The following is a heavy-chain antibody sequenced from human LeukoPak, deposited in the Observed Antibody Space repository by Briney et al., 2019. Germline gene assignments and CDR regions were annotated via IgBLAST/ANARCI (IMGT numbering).Heavy chain of an antibody. V-gene: IGHV3-23*01. CDR1: GFTFSSYA. D-gene: IGHD2-8*01. Sequence: GGSLRLSCAASGFTFSSYAMSWVRQAPGKGLEWVSAISGSGSSTYYADSVKGRFYISRDNSKNTLFLQMNSLRAEDTAVYYCARRMENFWFDPWGQGTLVTVSS. CDR3: ARRMENFWFDP. CDR2: ISGSGSST. J-gene: IGHJ5*02.